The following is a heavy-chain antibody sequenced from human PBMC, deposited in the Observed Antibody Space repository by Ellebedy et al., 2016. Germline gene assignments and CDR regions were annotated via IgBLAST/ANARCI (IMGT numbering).Heavy chain of an antibody. CDR3: ARGGGRLRRWFNP. CDR2: IIPIFGTA. D-gene: IGHD4-17*01. J-gene: IGHJ5*02. V-gene: IGHV1-69*13. Sequence: SVKVSXXASVGTFSSYAISWVRQAPGQGLEWMGGIIPIFGTANYAQKFQGRVTITADESTSTAYMELGSLRSEDTAVYYCARGGGRLRRWFNPWGQGTLVTVSS. CDR1: VGTFSSYA.